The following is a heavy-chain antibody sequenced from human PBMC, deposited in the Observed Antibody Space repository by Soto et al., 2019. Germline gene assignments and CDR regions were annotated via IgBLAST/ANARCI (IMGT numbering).Heavy chain of an antibody. D-gene: IGHD2-15*01. V-gene: IGHV4-31*03. J-gene: IGHJ3*02. CDR2: IYYSGST. CDR1: GGSISSGGYY. CDR3: ARDGEYCSGGSCTLGAFDI. Sequence: QVQLQESGPGLVKPSQTLSLTCTVSGGSISSGGYYWSWIRQHPGKGLEWIGYIYYSGSTYYNPYLESRVTISVDTSKNQFSLKLSSVTAADTAVYYCARDGEYCSGGSCTLGAFDIWGQGTMVTVSS.